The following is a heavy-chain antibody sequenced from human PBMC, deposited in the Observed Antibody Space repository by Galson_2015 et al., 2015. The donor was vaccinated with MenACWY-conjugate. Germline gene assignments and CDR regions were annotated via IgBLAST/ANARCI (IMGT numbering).Heavy chain of an antibody. Sequence: QSGAEVKKPGESLKISCKGSGYSFTSYWIGWVRQMPGKGLEWMGIIYPGDSDTRYSPSFQGQVTISADKSISTAYLQWSSLKASDTAMYYCARFNMGYDFWSGYHWFDPWGQGTLVTVSS. J-gene: IGHJ5*02. CDR3: ARFNMGYDFWSGYHWFDP. CDR2: IYPGDSDT. V-gene: IGHV5-51*03. CDR1: GYSFTSYW. D-gene: IGHD3-3*01.